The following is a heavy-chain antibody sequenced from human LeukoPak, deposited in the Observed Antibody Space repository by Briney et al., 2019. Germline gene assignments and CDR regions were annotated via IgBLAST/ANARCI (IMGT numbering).Heavy chain of an antibody. D-gene: IGHD6-19*01. CDR2: ISGYYGNT. CDR1: GGTFSSYG. Sequence: ASVKVSCKASGGTFSSYGISWVRQAPGQGLEWMGWISGYYGNTDSAQNLQGRVTMTRDTSTSTAYMELRSLTSDDTAVYYCARRGPVGGGWGFDYWGQGTLVTVSS. J-gene: IGHJ4*02. CDR3: ARRGPVGGGWGFDY. V-gene: IGHV1-18*01.